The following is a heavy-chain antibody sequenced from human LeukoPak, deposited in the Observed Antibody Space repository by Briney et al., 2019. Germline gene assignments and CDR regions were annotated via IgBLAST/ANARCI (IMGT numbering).Heavy chain of an antibody. CDR3: ARGYGDDY. D-gene: IGHD3-16*01. V-gene: IGHV1-18*01. CDR1: GYTFTKYG. Sequence: ASVKVSCKASGYTFTKYGIIWVRQAPGQGLEWMGWISPYSGNTDYAQKFQGRVTMTTDTSASTVYMELRSLRSDDTAIYYCARGYGDDYWGQGTLLTVSS. CDR2: ISPYSGNT. J-gene: IGHJ4*02.